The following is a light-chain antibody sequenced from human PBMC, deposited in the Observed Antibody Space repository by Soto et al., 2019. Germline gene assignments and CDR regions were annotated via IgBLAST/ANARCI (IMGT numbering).Light chain of an antibody. CDR2: GAS. CDR3: QQYGNSPPLT. CDR1: QSVSSSY. Sequence: EIVLRQSPGTLSLSPGERATLSCRASQSVSSSYLAWYQQKPGQAPRLLIYGASSRATGIPDRFSGSGSGTDFTLTISRLEPEDFAVYYCQQYGNSPPLTFGGGTKVDIK. J-gene: IGKJ4*01. V-gene: IGKV3-20*01.